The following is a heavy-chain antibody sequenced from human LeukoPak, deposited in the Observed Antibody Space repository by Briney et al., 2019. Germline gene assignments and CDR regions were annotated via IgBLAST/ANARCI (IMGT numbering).Heavy chain of an antibody. CDR3: ARGSVSGIFDY. Sequence: GGSLRLSCAASGFTFSSYSMDWVRQAPGKGLEWVSYISSSSSTIYYADSVKGRFTISRDNAKNSLYLQMNSLRAEDTAVYYCARGSVSGIFDYWAREPWSPSPQ. CDR1: GFTFSSYS. J-gene: IGHJ4*02. V-gene: IGHV3-48*01. CDR2: ISSSSSTI. D-gene: IGHD3-10*01.